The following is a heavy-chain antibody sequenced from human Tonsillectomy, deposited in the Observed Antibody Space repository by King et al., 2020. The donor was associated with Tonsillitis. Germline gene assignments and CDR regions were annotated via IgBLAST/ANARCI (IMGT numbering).Heavy chain of an antibody. Sequence: QLQESGPGLVKPSETLSLTCTVSGGSISSYYWSLIRQPPGKGLEWSGCSYYSGSTNYNPSLKSRVTISVETSKNQFSLKLTSVTVADTAVYYCARNGGYSYALDYWGQGTLVTVPS. CDR3: ARNGGYSYALDY. V-gene: IGHV4-59*01. J-gene: IGHJ4*02. CDR2: SYYSGST. D-gene: IGHD5-18*01. CDR1: GGSISSYY.